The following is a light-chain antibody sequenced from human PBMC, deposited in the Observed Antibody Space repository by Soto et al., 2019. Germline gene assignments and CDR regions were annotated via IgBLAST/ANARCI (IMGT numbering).Light chain of an antibody. CDR1: QSVSSNY. CDR3: QQYGSLPYT. V-gene: IGKV3-20*01. J-gene: IGKJ2*01. Sequence: EIVLTQSPGTLSLSPGERATLSCRASQSVSSNYLAWYQQKPGQAPRLLIYAASSRATGIPDRFSGSGSGTDFTLTISRLEPEDFAVYYCQQYGSLPYTFGQGTKVDIK. CDR2: AAS.